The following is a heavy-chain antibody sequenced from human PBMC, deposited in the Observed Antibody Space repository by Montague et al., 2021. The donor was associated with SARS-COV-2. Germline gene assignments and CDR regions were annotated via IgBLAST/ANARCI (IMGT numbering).Heavy chain of an antibody. CDR2: IYNSGTT. D-gene: IGHD3-16*02. CDR1: GVSMSTNS. CDR3: ARMFYDYVWETSRYRGNYFDS. J-gene: IGHJ4*02. Sequence: SETLSLTCSVSGVSMSTNSWSWIRQPPGKGLEWIGHIYNSGTTIYNPSLQSRATISIDMSKTQFSLRLSSVTATDTAVYYCARMFYDYVWETSRYRGNYFDSWGQGTLVTVSS. V-gene: IGHV4-59*01.